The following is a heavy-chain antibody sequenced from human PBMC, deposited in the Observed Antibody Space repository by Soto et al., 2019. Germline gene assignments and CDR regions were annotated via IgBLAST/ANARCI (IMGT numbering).Heavy chain of an antibody. Sequence: QVQLVESGGGVVQPGRSLRLSCAASGFTFNIDGMHWVRQAPGKGLEWVSVIAYDGSNRYYADSVKGRFTISSDNSKNPLYLQMNSLRPEDTAVYYCAKDGGTGKYYDYWGQGTLVTVSS. V-gene: IGHV3-30*18. D-gene: IGHD2-8*02. CDR2: IAYDGSNR. CDR3: AKDGGTGKYYDY. CDR1: GFTFNIDG. J-gene: IGHJ4*02.